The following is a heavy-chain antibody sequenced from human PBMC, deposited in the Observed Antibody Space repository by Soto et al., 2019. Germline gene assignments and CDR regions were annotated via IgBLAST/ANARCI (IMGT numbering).Heavy chain of an antibody. CDR2: ISGYDGNT. J-gene: IGHJ4*02. Sequence: QVQLVQSGAEVKKPGASVKVSCKASGYTFTSYYISWVRQAPGQGLEWMGWISGYDGNTNYAQKHPGRATMTTGTSTRTAHLELRSMSAEDAAVDSWAREGPPSLNWGQGPLVTVSS. V-gene: IGHV1-18*01. CDR3: AREGPPSLN. D-gene: IGHD2-2*01. CDR1: GYTFTSYY.